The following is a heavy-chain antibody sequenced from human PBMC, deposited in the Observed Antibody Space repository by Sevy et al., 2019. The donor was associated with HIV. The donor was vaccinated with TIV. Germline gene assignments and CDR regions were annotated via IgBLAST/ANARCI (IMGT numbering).Heavy chain of an antibody. Sequence: GGSLRLSCAASGFTFSSYWMSWVRQAPGKGLEWVANIKQDGSEKYYVDSVKGRFTISRDNAKNSLYLQMNSLRAEDTAVYYCAGDRLQLLRLGELSAAFDIWGQGTMVTVSS. D-gene: IGHD3-16*02. CDR1: GFTFSSYW. V-gene: IGHV3-7*03. CDR3: AGDRLQLLRLGELSAAFDI. CDR2: IKQDGSEK. J-gene: IGHJ3*02.